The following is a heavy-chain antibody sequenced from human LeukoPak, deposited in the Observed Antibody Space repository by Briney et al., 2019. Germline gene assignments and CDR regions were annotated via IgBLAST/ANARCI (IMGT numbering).Heavy chain of an antibody. D-gene: IGHD3-22*01. J-gene: IGHJ4*02. CDR1: GGSISSGDYY. V-gene: IGHV4-30-4*01. CDR3: ARRAYYDSSGAHGGFDY. Sequence: PSQTLSLTCTVSGGSISSGDYYGSWIRQPPGKGLEWIGYIYYSGSTYYNPSLKSRVTISVDTSKNQFSLKLSSVTAADTAVYYCARRAYYDSSGAHGGFDYWGQGTLVTVSS. CDR2: IYYSGST.